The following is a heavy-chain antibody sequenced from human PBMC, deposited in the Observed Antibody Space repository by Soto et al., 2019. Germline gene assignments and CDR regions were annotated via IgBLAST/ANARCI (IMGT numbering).Heavy chain of an antibody. CDR3: AFGIAARPAYYGMDV. Sequence: QVQLVQSGAEVKKPGSSVKVSCKASGGTFSSYAISWVRQAPGQGLEWMGGIIPIFGTANYAQKFQCRVTIPADESTSTAYMELSSLRSENTAVYDCAFGIAARPAYYGMDVWGQGTTVTVSS. CDR2: IIPIFGTA. J-gene: IGHJ6*02. D-gene: IGHD6-6*01. CDR1: GGTFSSYA. V-gene: IGHV1-69*01.